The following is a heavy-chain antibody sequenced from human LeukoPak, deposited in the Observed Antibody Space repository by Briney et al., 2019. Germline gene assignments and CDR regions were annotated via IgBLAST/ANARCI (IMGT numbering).Heavy chain of an antibody. V-gene: IGHV1-46*03. J-gene: IGHJ4*02. D-gene: IGHD2-2*01. CDR2: INPSGGST. CDR1: GYTFTSYY. CDR3: ARDTSSTSRLIY. Sequence: GGSVKVSCKASGYTFTSYYMHWVRQAPGQGVEWMGIINPSGGSTSYAQKFQGRVTMTRDTSTSTVYMELSSLRSEDTAVYYCARDTSSTSRLIYWGQGTLVTVSS.